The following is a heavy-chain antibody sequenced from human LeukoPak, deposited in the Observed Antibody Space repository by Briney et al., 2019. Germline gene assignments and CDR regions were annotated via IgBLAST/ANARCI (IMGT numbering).Heavy chain of an antibody. CDR2: TSSDESST. Sequence: PGRSLRFSCAASGFTFGSYWMHWVRQAPGKGLVWVSRTSSDESSTSYADSVKGRFTISRDNAKNTLYLKMNSLRAEDTAIYFCARGGFTGTSCPYFDYWGQGTLVTVSS. CDR1: GFTFGSYW. D-gene: IGHD2-2*01. V-gene: IGHV3-74*01. CDR3: ARGGFTGTSCPYFDY. J-gene: IGHJ4*02.